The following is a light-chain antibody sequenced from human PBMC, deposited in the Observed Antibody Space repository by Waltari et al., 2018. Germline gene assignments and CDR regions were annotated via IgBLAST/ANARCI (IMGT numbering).Light chain of an antibody. J-gene: IGKJ2*01. CDR3: MQGTHWPTYT. V-gene: IGKV2-30*02. CDR1: QSLVHSDGNTY. CDR2: KVS. Sequence: DVVMTQSPLSLPVTLGQPASISCRSSQSLVHSDGNTYLNWFQQRPGQSPRRLIYKVSNRDSGVPDRFSGSGSGTDFTLKISRVEAEDVGVYYCMQGTHWPTYTFGQGTKLEIK.